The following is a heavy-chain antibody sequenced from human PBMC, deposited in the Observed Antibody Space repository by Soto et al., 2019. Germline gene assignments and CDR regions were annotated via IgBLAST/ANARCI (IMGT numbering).Heavy chain of an antibody. D-gene: IGHD3-9*01. Sequence: ASVKVSCKASGYTFTSYGICWVRQAPGQGLEWMGWINPNSGGTNYAQKLQGWVTMTRDTSISTAYMELSRLRSDDTAVYYCARAAPTYDILTGPYYYYGMDVWGQGTTVTVS. V-gene: IGHV1-2*04. CDR3: ARAAPTYDILTGPYYYYGMDV. J-gene: IGHJ6*02. CDR1: GYTFTSYG. CDR2: INPNSGGT.